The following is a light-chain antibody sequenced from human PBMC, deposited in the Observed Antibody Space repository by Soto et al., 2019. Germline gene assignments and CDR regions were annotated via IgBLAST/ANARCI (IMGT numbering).Light chain of an antibody. Sequence: QSALTQPRSVSGSPGQSVTISCTGTSSDVGGYNYVSWYQQHPGKAPKLMIYDVSKWPSGVPDRFSGSKSGITAPLAISGLQAEDEADYYCCSYAGNSLWVFGGGTKVTVL. CDR3: CSYAGNSLWV. V-gene: IGLV2-11*02. CDR1: SSDVGGYNY. CDR2: DVS. J-gene: IGLJ3*02.